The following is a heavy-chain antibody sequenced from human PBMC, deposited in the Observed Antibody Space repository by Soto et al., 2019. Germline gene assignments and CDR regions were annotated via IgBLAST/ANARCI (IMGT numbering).Heavy chain of an antibody. CDR2: IYYSGST. D-gene: IGHD3-10*01. J-gene: IGHJ4*02. CDR3: ARPTSGSYGSGEPYFDY. V-gene: IGHV4-39*01. Sequence: QLQLQESGPGLVKPSETLSLTCTVSGGSISSSSYYWGWIRQPPGKGLEWIGSIYYSGSTYYNPSLKSPGTVTVDTSKNQFPPKPRSGAAADTAVYYCARPTSGSYGSGEPYFDYWGQGTLVTVSS. CDR1: GGSISSSSYY.